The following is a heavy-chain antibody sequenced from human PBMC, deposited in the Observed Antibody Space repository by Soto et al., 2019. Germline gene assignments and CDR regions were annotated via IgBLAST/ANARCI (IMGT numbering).Heavy chain of an antibody. J-gene: IGHJ4*02. V-gene: IGHV5-10-1*01. CDR1: GYSFTSYW. D-gene: IGHD2-21*02. CDR3: ARTYCGGDCYLDY. Sequence: PGASLKISCKGSGYSFTSYWIGWVRQMPGKGLEWMGVIYPSDSYTNYSPSFQGHVTISADKSISTAYLQWSSLKASDTAMYYCARTYCGGDCYLDYWGQGTLVPVSS. CDR2: IYPSDSYT.